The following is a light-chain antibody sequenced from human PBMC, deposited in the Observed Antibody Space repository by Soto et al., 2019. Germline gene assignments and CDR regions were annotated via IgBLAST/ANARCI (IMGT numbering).Light chain of an antibody. Sequence: EIVLTQSPGTLSLSPGERATLSCRASQTMRSSHLAWYQQKPGQAPRLLIHGASTRAIGIPARFSGSESGTEFTLTISSLQSEDFAVYYCQQYNNWPLLFGGGTKVDIK. CDR3: QQYNNWPLL. CDR1: QTMRSSH. V-gene: IGKV3-15*01. J-gene: IGKJ4*01. CDR2: GAS.